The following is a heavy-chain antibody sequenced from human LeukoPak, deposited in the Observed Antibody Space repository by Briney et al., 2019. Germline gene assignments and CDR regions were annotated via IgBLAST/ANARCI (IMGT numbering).Heavy chain of an antibody. CDR3: AKDPHRSCSSTSCYI. D-gene: IGHD2-2*01. CDR2: IRYDGSNK. Sequence: PGGSLRLSCAASGFTFSSYGMHWVRQAPGKGLEWVAFIRYDGSNKYYADSVKGRFTISRDNSKNTLYLQMNSLRAEDTAVYYCAKDPHRSCSSTSCYIWGQGTMVTVSS. J-gene: IGHJ3*02. CDR1: GFTFSSYG. V-gene: IGHV3-30*02.